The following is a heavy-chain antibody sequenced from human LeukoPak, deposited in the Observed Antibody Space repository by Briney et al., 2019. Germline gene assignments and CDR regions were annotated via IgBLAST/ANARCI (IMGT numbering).Heavy chain of an antibody. CDR3: AKMGRITMIVVPPTDY. CDR2: ITGSGSNT. J-gene: IGHJ4*02. Sequence: GGSLRLSCAASGFTPSSFAMSWVRQAPGKGLEWVSGITGSGSNTYYADSVKGRFTISRDNSKNTLYLEMNSVTAEDTAVHYCAKMGRITMIVVPPTDYWGQGTLVTVSS. CDR1: GFTPSSFA. D-gene: IGHD3-22*01. V-gene: IGHV3-23*01.